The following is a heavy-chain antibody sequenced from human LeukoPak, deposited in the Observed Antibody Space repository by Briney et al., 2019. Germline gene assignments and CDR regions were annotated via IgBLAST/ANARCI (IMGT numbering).Heavy chain of an antibody. D-gene: IGHD1-26*01. CDR1: GFTFSDYN. CDR2: IYSGSRT. Sequence: GGSLRLSCAASGFTFSDYNMRWIRQAPGKGLEWVSVIYSGSRTYYADSVKGRFTISRDNSKNTLDLQMNSLRVEDTAVYYCARGGEQWEADVFDIWGQGTMVTVSS. V-gene: IGHV3-53*01. J-gene: IGHJ3*02. CDR3: ARGGEQWEADVFDI.